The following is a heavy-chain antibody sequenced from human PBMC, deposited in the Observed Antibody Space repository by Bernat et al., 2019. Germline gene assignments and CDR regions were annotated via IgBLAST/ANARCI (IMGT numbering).Heavy chain of an antibody. CDR2: IKQDGSEK. D-gene: IGHD3-3*01. CDR1: GFTFSTYW. J-gene: IGHJ4*02. CDR3: ARGATSPFF. Sequence: VQLAESGGGVVQPGRSLRLSCAASGFTFSTYWMSWVRQAPGKGLEWVANIKQDGSEKYYVDSVKGRFTISRDNAKNSVYLQMNSLRAEDTAVYYCARGATSPFFGGQGTLVTVSS. V-gene: IGHV3-7*01.